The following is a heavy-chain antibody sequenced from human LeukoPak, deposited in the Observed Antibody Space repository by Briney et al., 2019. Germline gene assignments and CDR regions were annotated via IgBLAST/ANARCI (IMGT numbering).Heavy chain of an antibody. CDR3: AKAYSYGYYDYFDY. V-gene: IGHV3-30*18. CDR2: ISYDGSNK. D-gene: IGHD5-18*01. CDR1: GFTFSSYG. J-gene: IGHJ4*02. Sequence: GGSLRLSCAASGFTFSSYGMHWVRQAPGKGLEWVAVISYDGSNKYYADSVKGRFTTSRDNSKNTLYLQMNSLRAEDTAVYYCAKAYSYGYYDYFDYWGQGTLVTVSP.